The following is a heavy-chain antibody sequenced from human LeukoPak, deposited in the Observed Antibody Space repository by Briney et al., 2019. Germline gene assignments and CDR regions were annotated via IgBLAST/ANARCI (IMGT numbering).Heavy chain of an antibody. CDR1: GFTFSSYA. D-gene: IGHD3-22*01. CDR2: ISGSGGST. J-gene: IGHJ4*02. Sequence: GGSLRLSCAASGFTFSSYAMSWVRQAPGKGLEWVSAISGSGGSTYYADSVKGRFTISRDNSKNTLYLQMNSLRAEDTAVYYCAKGDYDSSGYVLFDYWGQGTLVTVTS. CDR3: AKGDYDSSGYVLFDY. V-gene: IGHV3-23*01.